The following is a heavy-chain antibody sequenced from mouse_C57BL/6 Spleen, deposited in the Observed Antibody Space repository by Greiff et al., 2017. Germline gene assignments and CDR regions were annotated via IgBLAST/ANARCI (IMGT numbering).Heavy chain of an antibody. V-gene: IGHV1-58*01. J-gene: IGHJ4*01. CDR3: ARSYYYGSSLYAMDY. Sequence: VQLQQSGAELVRPGSSVKMSCKTSGYTFTSYGINWVKQRPGQGLEWIGYIYIGNGDTEYNEKFKGKATLTSDTSSSTAYMQLSSLTSEDSTIYFYARSYYYGSSLYAMDYWGQGTSVTVSS. CDR1: GYTFTSYG. CDR2: IYIGNGDT. D-gene: IGHD1-1*01.